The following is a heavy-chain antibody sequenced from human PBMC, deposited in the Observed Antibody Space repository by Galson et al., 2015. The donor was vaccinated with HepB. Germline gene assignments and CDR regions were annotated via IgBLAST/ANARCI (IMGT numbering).Heavy chain of an antibody. V-gene: IGHV3-11*06. D-gene: IGHD3-22*01. J-gene: IGHJ4*02. CDR1: GFSLSDYY. Sequence: SLRLSCAASGFSLSDYYMSWIRQAPGKGLEWVSSISSSSSYIYYADSVKGRFTISRDNAKNSLYLQMNSLGAEDTAVYYCARAHTSSNYYDSSAPSDDYWGQGTLVTVSS. CDR3: ARAHTSSNYYDSSAPSDDY. CDR2: ISSSSSYI.